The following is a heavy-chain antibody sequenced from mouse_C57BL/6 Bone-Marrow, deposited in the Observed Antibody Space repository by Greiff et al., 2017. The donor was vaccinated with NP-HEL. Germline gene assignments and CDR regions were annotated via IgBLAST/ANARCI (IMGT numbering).Heavy chain of an antibody. J-gene: IGHJ1*03. Sequence: VQLQQSGPVLVKPGASVKMSCKASGYTFTDYYMNWVKQSHGKSLEWIGVINPYNGGTRENEKLKGKATLTVDKSSSTDYMELNSLTSEDSAFYYCARVISGNYWYFDVWGTGTTVTVSS. CDR1: GYTFTDYY. D-gene: IGHD1-3*01. CDR2: INPYNGGT. CDR3: ARVISGNYWYFDV. V-gene: IGHV1-19*01.